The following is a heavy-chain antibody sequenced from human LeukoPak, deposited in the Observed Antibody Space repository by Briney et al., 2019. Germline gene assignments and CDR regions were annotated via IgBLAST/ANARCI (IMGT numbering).Heavy chain of an antibody. CDR2: ISSSGSTI. Sequence: GSLRLSCAASGFTFSSYEMNWVRQAPGKGLEWVSYISSSGSTIYYADSVKGRFTISRDNAKNSLYLQMNSLRAEDTAVYYCAREIYELVYETRRFDYWGQGTLVTVSS. J-gene: IGHJ4*02. D-gene: IGHD5/OR15-5a*01. CDR1: GFTFSSYE. CDR3: AREIYELVYETRRFDY. V-gene: IGHV3-48*03.